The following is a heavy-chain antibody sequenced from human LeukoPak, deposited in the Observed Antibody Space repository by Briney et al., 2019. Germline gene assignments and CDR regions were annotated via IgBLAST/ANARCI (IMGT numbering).Heavy chain of an antibody. CDR3: TRGHPGVVRGTNWFDP. D-gene: IGHD3-10*01. V-gene: IGHV4-38-2*01. J-gene: IGHJ5*02. CDR2: IYHSGST. CDR1: GGSFSGYY. Sequence: SETLSLTCAVYGGSFSGYYWGWIRQPPGKGLEWIGSIYHSGSTYYNPSLKSRVTISVDTSKNQFSLKLSSVTAADTAVYYCTRGHPGVVRGTNWFDPWGQGTLVTVSS.